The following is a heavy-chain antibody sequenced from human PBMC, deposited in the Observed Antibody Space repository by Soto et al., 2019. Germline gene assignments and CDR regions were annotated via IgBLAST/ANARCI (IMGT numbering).Heavy chain of an antibody. D-gene: IGHD2-15*01. V-gene: IGHV4-39*01. CDR2: IYYSGST. Sequence: PSETLSLTCTVSGGSISSSSYYWGWIRQPPGKGLEWIGSIYYSGSTYYNPSLKSRVTISVDTSKNQFSLKLSSVTAADTAVYYCARFHGGYCSGGSCYVYYYYYMDVWGKGTTVTVSS. J-gene: IGHJ6*03. CDR1: GGSISSSSYY. CDR3: ARFHGGYCSGGSCYVYYYYYMDV.